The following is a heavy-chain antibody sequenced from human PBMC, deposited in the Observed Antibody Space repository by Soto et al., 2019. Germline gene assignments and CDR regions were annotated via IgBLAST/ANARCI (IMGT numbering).Heavy chain of an antibody. V-gene: IGHV5-51*01. CDR3: ARQGGYSSAGFDL. CDR2: IYPGDSDT. D-gene: IGHD6-19*01. Sequence: PVESLMISCKGSGYSFTSYWIGWVRQMPGKGLEWMGIIYPGDSDTRYSPSFQGQVTISADKSISTAYLQWSSLKASDTAMYYCARQGGYSSAGFDLWGRGTLVTVSS. J-gene: IGHJ2*01. CDR1: GYSFTSYW.